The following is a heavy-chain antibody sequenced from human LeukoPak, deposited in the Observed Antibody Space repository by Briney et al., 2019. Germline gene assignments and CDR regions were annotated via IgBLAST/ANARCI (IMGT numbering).Heavy chain of an antibody. J-gene: IGHJ6*02. D-gene: IGHD1-26*01. CDR3: ASDGAYAMAV. Sequence: GGSLRLSCAASGSAFSRSWIHWVRQAPGKGLVWVSHINNDATRTTYADSVRGRFTISRDNAKNTVSLQMNSLRAEDAAVYYCASDGAYAMAVWGQGTTVTVSS. CDR1: GSAFSRSW. CDR2: INNDATRT. V-gene: IGHV3-74*01.